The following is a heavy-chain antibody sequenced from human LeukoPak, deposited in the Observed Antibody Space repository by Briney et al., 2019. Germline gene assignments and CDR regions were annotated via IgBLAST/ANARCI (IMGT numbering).Heavy chain of an antibody. CDR2: ISSSSSYI. CDR1: GFTFSSYS. Sequence: PGGSLRLSCAASGFTFSSYSMNWVRQAPGKGLEWVSSISSSSSYIYYADSVKGRFSISRDNAKNSLYLQMNSLRAEDTAVYYCARGPGNIVVVPAAGLGWFDPWGQGTLVTVSS. D-gene: IGHD2-2*01. J-gene: IGHJ5*02. CDR3: ARGPGNIVVVPAAGLGWFDP. V-gene: IGHV3-21*01.